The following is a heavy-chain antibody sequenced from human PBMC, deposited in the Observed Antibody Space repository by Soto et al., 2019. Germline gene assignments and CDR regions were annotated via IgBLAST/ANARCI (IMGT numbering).Heavy chain of an antibody. J-gene: IGHJ4*02. D-gene: IGHD2-21*01. Sequence: PVGSLRLSCAASGFTFSSYWMHWVRQAPGKGLVWVSRINSDGSSTSYADSVKGRFTISRDNAKNTLYLQMNSLRAEDTAVYYCARGGGDGSFDYWGQGTLVTVSS. CDR3: ARGGGDGSFDY. CDR2: INSDGSST. CDR1: GFTFSSYW. V-gene: IGHV3-74*01.